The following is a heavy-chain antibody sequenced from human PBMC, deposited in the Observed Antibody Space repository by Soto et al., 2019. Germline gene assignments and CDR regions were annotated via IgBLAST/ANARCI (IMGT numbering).Heavy chain of an antibody. CDR1: GFTFSDSY. J-gene: IGHJ3*01. V-gene: IGHV3-11*06. CDR3: ARLVGPYPGAANDDFDL. Sequence: QVQLVESGGGLVKPGGSLGLSCAASGFTFSDSYMSWIRQAPGKGLEWVVDISSTGSYANYADSVKGRFTISRDNAKNSLYLQMSSLRAEDTAVYFCARLVGPYPGAANDDFDLWGQGTMVSVSS. CDR2: ISSTGSYA. D-gene: IGHD1-26*01.